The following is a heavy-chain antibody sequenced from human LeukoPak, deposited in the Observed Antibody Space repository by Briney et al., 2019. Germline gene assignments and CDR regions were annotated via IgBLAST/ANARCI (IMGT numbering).Heavy chain of an antibody. V-gene: IGHV3-23*01. CDR3: AKNRGHCVNGVCHNYYYMDV. CDR1: GFTFSSYA. J-gene: IGHJ6*03. D-gene: IGHD2-8*01. Sequence: GGSLRLSCAASGFTFSSYAMTWVRQAPGKGLEWVSTVSGSAGRTAYADSVKGRFTISRDNLKNTLYLQMNSLRAEDTAVYYCAKNRGHCVNGVCHNYYYMDVWGKGTTVTVSS. CDR2: VSGSAGRT.